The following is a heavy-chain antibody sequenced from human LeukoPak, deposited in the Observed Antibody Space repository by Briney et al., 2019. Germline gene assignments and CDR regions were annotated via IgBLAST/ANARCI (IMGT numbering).Heavy chain of an antibody. Sequence: GGSLRLSCAASGFTFSSYWMSWVRQAPGKGLEWVDNIKQDGSEKYYVDSVKGRFTISRDNAKNSLYLQMNSLRAEDTAVYYCARDQRLLWFETFYYYYYGMDVWGQGTTVTVSS. CDR2: IKQDGSEK. J-gene: IGHJ6*02. CDR3: ARDQRLLWFETFYYYYYGMDV. D-gene: IGHD3-10*01. V-gene: IGHV3-7*03. CDR1: GFTFSSYW.